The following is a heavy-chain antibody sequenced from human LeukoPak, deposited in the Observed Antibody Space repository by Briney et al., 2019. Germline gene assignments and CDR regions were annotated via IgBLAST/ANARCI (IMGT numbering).Heavy chain of an antibody. J-gene: IGHJ6*02. Sequence: GGSLKISCKGSGYSFTSYWIGWVRQMPGKGLEGMGIIYPGDSDTRYRTSFQGQVPISADKSISTAYLQWSSLNASATAMYYCARHRKAARPIYYYYYGMDVWGQGTTVTVSS. CDR2: IYPGDSDT. CDR3: ARHRKAARPIYYYYYGMDV. V-gene: IGHV5-51*01. CDR1: GYSFTSYW. D-gene: IGHD6-6*01.